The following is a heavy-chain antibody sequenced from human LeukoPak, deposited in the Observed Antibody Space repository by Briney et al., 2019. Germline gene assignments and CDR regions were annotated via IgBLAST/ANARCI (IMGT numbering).Heavy chain of an antibody. Sequence: SETLSLTCTVSGYSVSSGYYWGWIRQPPGKGLEWIASIYHSGDTYYNPSLRSRVTISLDTSKNRLSLKLSSVTAADTAVYYCARSKAHLSTSWYGNWFDPWGQGTLVTVSS. CDR3: ARSKAHLSTSWYGNWFDP. J-gene: IGHJ5*02. CDR2: IYHSGDT. D-gene: IGHD2-2*01. V-gene: IGHV4-38-2*02. CDR1: GYSVSSGYY.